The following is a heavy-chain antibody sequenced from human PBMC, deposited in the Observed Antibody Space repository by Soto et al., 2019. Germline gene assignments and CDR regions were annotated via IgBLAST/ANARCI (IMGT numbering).Heavy chain of an antibody. Sequence: SETLSLTCTVSGGSISSGGYYWSWTRQHPGKGLEWIGYIYYSGSTYYNPSLKSRVTISVDTSKNQFSLKLSSVTAADTAVYYCARWPQLEPRFDYWGQGTLVTVSS. CDR1: GGSISSGGYY. CDR3: ARWPQLEPRFDY. D-gene: IGHD1-1*01. CDR2: IYYSGST. J-gene: IGHJ4*02. V-gene: IGHV4-31*03.